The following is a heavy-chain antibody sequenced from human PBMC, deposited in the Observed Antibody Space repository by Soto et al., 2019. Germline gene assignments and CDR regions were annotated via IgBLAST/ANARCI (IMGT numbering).Heavy chain of an antibody. Sequence: GGSLRLSCAASGFTFSTYSMNWFRRAPGKGLEWVSYISGSGRTIYSADSVKGRFTISRDNAKNSLYLQMSSLRDEDTAIYYCARDSQGSTVARRYYFAYWGQGTLVTVSS. CDR2: ISGSGRTI. CDR1: GFTFSTYS. V-gene: IGHV3-48*02. J-gene: IGHJ4*02. D-gene: IGHD4-17*01. CDR3: ARDSQGSTVARRYYFAY.